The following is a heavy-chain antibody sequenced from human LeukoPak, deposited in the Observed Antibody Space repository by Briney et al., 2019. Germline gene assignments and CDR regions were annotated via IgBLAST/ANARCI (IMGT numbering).Heavy chain of an antibody. V-gene: IGHV3-21*04. CDR2: ISSSSSYI. J-gene: IGHJ4*02. CDR3: ARDSLVGSTTPVFDY. D-gene: IGHD1-26*01. CDR1: GFTFSSYS. Sequence: GGSLRLSCAASGFTFSSYSMNWVRQAPGKGLEWVSSISSSSSYIYYADSVKGRFTISRDNAKNSLYLQMDSLRAEDTAVYYCARDSLVGSTTPVFDYWGQGTLVTVSS.